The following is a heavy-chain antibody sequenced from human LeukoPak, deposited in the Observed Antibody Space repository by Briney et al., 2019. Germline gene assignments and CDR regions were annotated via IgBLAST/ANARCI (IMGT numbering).Heavy chain of an antibody. CDR2: IYTSGST. V-gene: IGHV4-61*02. J-gene: IGHJ3*02. CDR3: AREVPLSYVFAAAGTWDAFDI. CDR1: GGSISSSSYY. Sequence: PSETLSLTCTVSGGSISSSSYYWSWIRQPAGKGLEWIGRIYTSGSTNYNPSLKSRVTMSVDTSKNQFSLKLSSVTAADTAVYYCAREVPLSYVFAAAGTWDAFDIWGQGTMVTVSS. D-gene: IGHD6-13*01.